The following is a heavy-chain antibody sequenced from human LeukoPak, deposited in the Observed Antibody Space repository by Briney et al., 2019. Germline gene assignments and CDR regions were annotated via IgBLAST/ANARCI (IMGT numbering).Heavy chain of an antibody. CDR1: GGPISSSSYY. Sequence: SETLSLTCTVSGGPISSSSYYWGWIRQPPGKGLEWIGSIYYSGSTYYNPSLKSRVTISVDTSKNQFSLKLSSVTAADTAVYYCARHGIAAAGRKVPYYFDYWGQGTLVTVSS. V-gene: IGHV4-39*01. CDR2: IYYSGST. J-gene: IGHJ4*02. CDR3: ARHGIAAAGRKVPYYFDY. D-gene: IGHD6-13*01.